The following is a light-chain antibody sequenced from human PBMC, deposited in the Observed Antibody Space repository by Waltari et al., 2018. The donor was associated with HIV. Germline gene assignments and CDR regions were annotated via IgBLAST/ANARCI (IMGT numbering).Light chain of an antibody. J-gene: IGLJ3*02. V-gene: IGLV2-11*01. CDR2: DVT. CDR1: SSDAGGYNY. Sequence: QSALTQPRPVSGSPGQSVTISCSGTSSDAGGYNYVSWYQQHPGKAPKLMIYDVTERPSGVPDRFSGSKSGNTASLTISGLQADDEADYYCCSYAGRYTWVFGGGTELTVL. CDR3: CSYAGRYTWV.